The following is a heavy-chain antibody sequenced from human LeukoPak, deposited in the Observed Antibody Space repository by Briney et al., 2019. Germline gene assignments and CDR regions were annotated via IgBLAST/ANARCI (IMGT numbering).Heavy chain of an antibody. CDR3: ARDVYYASGGYGMDV. Sequence: SETLSLTYTVSGGSISNYYWSWIRQPPGEGLERIGYIYHSGSTNYNPSLRSRVTISVDTSKNQFSLKLRSVTAADTAVYYCARDVYYASGGYGMDVWGQGTTVTVSS. V-gene: IGHV4-59*01. CDR2: IYHSGST. J-gene: IGHJ6*02. D-gene: IGHD3-10*01. CDR1: GGSISNYY.